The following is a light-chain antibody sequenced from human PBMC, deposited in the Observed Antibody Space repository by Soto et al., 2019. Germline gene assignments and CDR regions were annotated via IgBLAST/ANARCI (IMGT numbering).Light chain of an antibody. CDR1: QSISSY. CDR2: DAS. J-gene: IGKJ2*01. Sequence: DIVLTQSPSTLSLSPGERATLSCRASQSISSYLAWYQQKPGQAPRLLIYDASTMATGVPSRFSGSGSGTEFTLTISSLQPDDFAAYYCQQRHSFPLTFGQGTKVEIK. CDR3: QQRHSFPLT. V-gene: IGKV3-11*01.